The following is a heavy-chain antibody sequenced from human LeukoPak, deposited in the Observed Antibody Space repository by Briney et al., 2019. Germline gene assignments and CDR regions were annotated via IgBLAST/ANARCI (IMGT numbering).Heavy chain of an antibody. V-gene: IGHV4-59*01. CDR1: GGSISSYY. Sequence: PSETLSLTCTVSGGSISSYYWSWIRQPPGKGQEWIGYIYYSGSTNYNPSLKSRVTISVDTSKNQFSLKLSSVTAADTAVYYCARTTVTTWGWFGPWGQGTLVTVSS. D-gene: IGHD4-17*01. CDR3: ARTTVTTWGWFGP. CDR2: IYYSGST. J-gene: IGHJ5*02.